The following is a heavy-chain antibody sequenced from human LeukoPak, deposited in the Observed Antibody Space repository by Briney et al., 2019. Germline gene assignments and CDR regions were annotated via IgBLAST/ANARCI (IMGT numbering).Heavy chain of an antibody. CDR3: ARGANFWSGFSSYYFDY. D-gene: IGHD3-3*01. CDR1: GYSFTTYW. J-gene: IGHJ4*02. CDR2: IYVGDSET. V-gene: IGHV5-51*01. Sequence: GESLKISCKGSGYSFTTYWINWVRQMPGKGLEWMGIIYVGDSETRYSPSFQGQVTISADKSTSTAHLQWSTLKASDTAMYYCARGANFWSGFSSYYFDYWGQGTLVTVSS.